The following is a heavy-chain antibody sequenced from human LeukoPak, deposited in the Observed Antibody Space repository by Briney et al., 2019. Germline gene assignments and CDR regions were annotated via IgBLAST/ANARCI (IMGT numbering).Heavy chain of an antibody. V-gene: IGHV4-39*01. CDR2: IYYSGST. D-gene: IGHD6-13*01. CDR1: GGSISSSSYY. J-gene: IGHJ4*02. Sequence: SETLSLTCTVSGGSISSSSYYWGWIRQPPGKGLEWIGSIYYSGSTYYNPSLKSRVTISVDTSKNQFSLKLSSVTAADTAVYYCARREDIAAAGTFDYWGQGTLVTVSS. CDR3: ARREDIAAAGTFDY.